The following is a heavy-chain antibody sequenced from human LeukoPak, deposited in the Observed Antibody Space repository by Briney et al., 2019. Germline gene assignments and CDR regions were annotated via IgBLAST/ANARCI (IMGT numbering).Heavy chain of an antibody. CDR2: IIPIFGTA. V-gene: IGHV1-69*05. CDR3: AREGSTTDAFDI. CDR1: GGTFSSYA. Sequence: SVKVSCKASGGTFSSYAISWVRQAPGQGLEWMGGIIPIFGTANYAQKFQGRVTITTYESTSTAYMELNSLRSEDTAVYYCAREGSTTDAFDIWGQGTMVTVSS. J-gene: IGHJ3*02. D-gene: IGHD4-11*01.